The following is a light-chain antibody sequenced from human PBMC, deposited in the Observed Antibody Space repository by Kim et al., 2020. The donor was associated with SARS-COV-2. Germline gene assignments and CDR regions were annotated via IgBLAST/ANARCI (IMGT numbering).Light chain of an antibody. J-gene: IGKJ2*01. CDR1: ESLSSN. CDR2: SAS. V-gene: IGKV3-15*01. Sequence: VSPGERVSLSCRASESLSSNLAWYQQKPGQAPRLLIYSASTRATGIPARFSGSESGTEFTLTISSLQSEDFAIYYCQQYNRWPPFTFGQGTKLEI. CDR3: QQYNRWPPFT.